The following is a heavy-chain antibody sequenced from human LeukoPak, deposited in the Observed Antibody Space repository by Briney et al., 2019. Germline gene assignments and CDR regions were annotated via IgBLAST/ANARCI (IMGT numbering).Heavy chain of an antibody. CDR2: IYYSRST. CDR1: GVSISSGGYY. V-gene: IGHV4-31*03. CDR3: ARGSLTYYDSSGYHYRAFDI. D-gene: IGHD3-22*01. J-gene: IGHJ3*02. Sequence: PSETLSLTCTVSGVSISSGGYYWSWIRQHPGKGLEWIGYIYYSRSTYYNPSLKNRVTISVDKSKNQFSMKLSSVTAADTAVYYCARGSLTYYDSSGYHYRAFDIWGQGTMVTVS.